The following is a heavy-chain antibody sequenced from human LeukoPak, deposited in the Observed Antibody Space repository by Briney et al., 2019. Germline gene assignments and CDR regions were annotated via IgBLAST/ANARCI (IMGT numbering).Heavy chain of an antibody. CDR2: VYYGGST. V-gene: IGHV4-59*08. CDR1: GVSISSFY. J-gene: IGHJ3*01. Sequence: SETLSLTCFVSGVSISSFYWSWARQPPGKGLEWIGYVYYGGSTTYNSSLKSRVTISVDTSRRQFSLNLTSVTAADTAVYYCARQGYSSTSDAFDVWGQGTMVTVS. D-gene: IGHD5-18*01. CDR3: ARQGYSSTSDAFDV.